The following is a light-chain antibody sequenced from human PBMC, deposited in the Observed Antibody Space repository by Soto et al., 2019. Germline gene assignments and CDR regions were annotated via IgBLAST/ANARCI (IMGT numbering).Light chain of an antibody. V-gene: IGLV1-40*01. CDR1: SSNIGAGYD. J-gene: IGLJ1*01. CDR3: QSYDSSLSASGYV. Sequence: QSVLTQPTSVSGAPGQRVTISCTGSSSNIGAGYDVHWYQQLPGTAPKLLIHGNSNRPSGVPDRFSGSKSGTSASLAITGLQAEDEADYYCQSYDSSLSASGYVFGTGTKVTV. CDR2: GNS.